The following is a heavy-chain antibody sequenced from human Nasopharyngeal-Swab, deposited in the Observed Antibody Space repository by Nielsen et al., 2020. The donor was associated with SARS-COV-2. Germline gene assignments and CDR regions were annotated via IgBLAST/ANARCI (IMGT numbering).Heavy chain of an antibody. J-gene: IGHJ4*02. CDR2: PYLDDDL. Sequence: SGATLVKPTQTLTLTCTFPGFPPTSTAVGVGWIRKSPGKAMDWHGLPYLDDDLYYSPSLKTRLAMTKEASKNQVVLTITDMEPVDTATYFCAHSRGFGELFPYYFDNWGQGILVTVSS. CDR3: AHSRGFGELFPYYFDN. V-gene: IGHV2-5*02. CDR1: GFPPTSTAVG. D-gene: IGHD3-10*01.